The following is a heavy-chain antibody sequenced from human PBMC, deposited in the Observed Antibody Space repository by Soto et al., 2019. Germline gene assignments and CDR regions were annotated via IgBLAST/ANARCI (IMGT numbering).Heavy chain of an antibody. D-gene: IGHD1-1*01. Sequence: GGSLRLSCAASGFTFSSYSMSWVRQAPGKGLEWVSSICSSSSDTYYAKSVKARFTITRDNAKNSLYLQMNGLRAEYTAVYYCAREGVWTFVWPTSMDVWGQGTTVTVSS. CDR2: ICSSSSDT. J-gene: IGHJ6*02. CDR1: GFTFSSYS. V-gene: IGHV3-21*01. CDR3: AREGVWTFVWPTSMDV.